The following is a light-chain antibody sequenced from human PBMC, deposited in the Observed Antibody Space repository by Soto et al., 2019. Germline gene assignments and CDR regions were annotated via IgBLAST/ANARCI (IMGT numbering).Light chain of an antibody. V-gene: IGKV3-20*01. CDR2: GAS. CDR1: QSVSSSY. CDR3: QQYGSSPPVT. J-gene: IGKJ1*01. Sequence: EIVLTQSPGTLSLPPGEIATLSCRASQSVSSSYLAWYQQKPGQAHRLLIYGASSRATGIPDRFSGSGSGTDFTLTISRLEPEDFAVYYCQQYGSSPPVTFGQGTKVEGK.